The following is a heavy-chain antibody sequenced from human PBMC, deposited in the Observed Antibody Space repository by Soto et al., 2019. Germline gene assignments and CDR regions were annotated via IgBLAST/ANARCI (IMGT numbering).Heavy chain of an antibody. CDR2: IYHSGST. J-gene: IGHJ3*02. CDR3: ARAPEYRLPRTFDAFDI. V-gene: IGHV4-34*09. D-gene: IGHD2-2*01. CDR1: GGSFSGYY. Sequence: PSETLSLTCAVYGGSFSGYYWSWIRQPPGKGLEWIGEIYHSGSTNYNPSLKSRVTISVDTSKNQFSLKLSSVTAADTAVYYCARAPEYRLPRTFDAFDIWGQGTMVTVSS.